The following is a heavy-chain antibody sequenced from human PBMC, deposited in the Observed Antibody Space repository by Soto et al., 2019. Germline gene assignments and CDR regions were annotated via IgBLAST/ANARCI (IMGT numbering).Heavy chain of an antibody. CDR1: SGSISSSNW. CDR2: IYHSGST. Sequence: SETLSLTCAVSSGSISSSNWWSWVRQPPGKGLEWIGEIYHSGSTNYSPSLKSRVTISVDKSKNQFSLKLSSVTAADTAVYYCARDLMVVAATRPAPDYYYYYMDVWGKGTTVTVSS. V-gene: IGHV4-4*02. J-gene: IGHJ6*03. D-gene: IGHD2-15*01. CDR3: ARDLMVVAATRPAPDYYYYYMDV.